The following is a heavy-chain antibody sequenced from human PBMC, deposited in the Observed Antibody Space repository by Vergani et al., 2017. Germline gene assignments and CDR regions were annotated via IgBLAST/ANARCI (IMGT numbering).Heavy chain of an antibody. CDR1: GYTFTGYY. V-gene: IGHV1-2*02. CDR3: ARGIMAVAGTFPLDY. CDR2: INPNSGGT. Sequence: QVQLVQSGAEVKKPGASVKVSCKASGYTFTGYYMHWVRQAPGQGLEWMGWINPNSGGTNYAQKFQGRVTMTRDTSISTAYMELSRLRSDDTAVYYCARGIMAVAGTFPLDYWGQGTLVTVSS. J-gene: IGHJ4*02. D-gene: IGHD6-19*01.